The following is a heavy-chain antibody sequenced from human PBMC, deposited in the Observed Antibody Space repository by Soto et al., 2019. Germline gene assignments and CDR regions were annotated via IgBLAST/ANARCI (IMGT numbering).Heavy chain of an antibody. CDR1: GGSFSGYY. V-gene: IGHV4-34*01. J-gene: IGHJ5*02. D-gene: IGHD5-18*01. CDR2: INHSGST. CDR3: AGDCVDTAMYDWFDR. Sequence: QVQLQQWGAGLLKPSETLSLTCAVYGGSFSGYYWSWIRQPPGKGLEWIGEINHSGSTNYNPSLKSRVTISVDTSKNHFPLRLSSVTSAVTAVYYCAGDCVDTAMYDWFDRWGQGTLVTVSS.